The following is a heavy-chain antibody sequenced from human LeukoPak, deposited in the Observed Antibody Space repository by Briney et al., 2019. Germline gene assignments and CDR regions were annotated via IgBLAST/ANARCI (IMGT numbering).Heavy chain of an antibody. D-gene: IGHD6-19*01. V-gene: IGHV3-64D*06. J-gene: IGHJ4*02. CDR2: SSANGGST. Sequence: PGGSLRLSCSGSGFTFSTRPMHWVRQAPGKGLEYVSGSSANGGSTYYADSAKGRFIISRDNSKNTVYPQMSSLRPEDTAMYYCVNQISGWVYWGQGTLVTVSS. CDR3: VNQISGWVY. CDR1: GFTFSTRP.